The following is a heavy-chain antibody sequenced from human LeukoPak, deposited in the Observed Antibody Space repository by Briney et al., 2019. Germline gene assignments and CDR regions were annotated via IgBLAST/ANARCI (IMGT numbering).Heavy chain of an antibody. V-gene: IGHV1-46*01. CDR3: ARVGRTVAGTGRLIDY. CDR2: INPGGGNT. Sequence: ASVKVSCKASGYTFTNYYMHWVRQAPGQGLEWMGLINPGGGNTNYAQNFQGRVTMTRDTSISTAYMELSRLRSDDTAVYYCARVGRTVAGTGRLIDYWGQGTLVTVSS. CDR1: GYTFTNYY. J-gene: IGHJ4*02. D-gene: IGHD6-19*01.